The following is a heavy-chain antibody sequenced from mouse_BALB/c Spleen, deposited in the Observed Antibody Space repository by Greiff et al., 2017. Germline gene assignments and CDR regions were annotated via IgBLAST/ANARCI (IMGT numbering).Heavy chain of an antibody. J-gene: IGHJ4*01. V-gene: IGHV5-6-4*01. CDR2: ISSGGSYT. D-gene: IGHD2-12*01. CDR1: GFTFSSYT. CDR3: TRGYYDAMDY. Sequence: EVQGVESGGGLVKPGGSLKLSCAASGFTFSSYTMSWVRQTPEKRLEWVATISSGGSYTYYPDSVKGRFTISRDNAKNTLYLQMSSLKSEDTAMYYCTRGYYDAMDYWGQGTSVTVSS.